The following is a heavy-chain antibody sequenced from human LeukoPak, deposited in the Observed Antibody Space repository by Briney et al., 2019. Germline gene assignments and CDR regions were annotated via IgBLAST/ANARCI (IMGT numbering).Heavy chain of an antibody. D-gene: IGHD1-26*01. CDR2: IYYSGST. CDR1: GGSITSY. V-gene: IGHV4-59*01. CDR3: ARDFRGNYGSRGMDV. J-gene: IGHJ6*02. Sequence: SETLSLTCTVSGGSITSYWSWIRQPPGKGLEWIGYIYYSGSTSYNPSLKSRVTMSIDTSKNQFSLKLSSVTAADTAVYYCARDFRGNYGSRGMDVWGQGTTVTVSS.